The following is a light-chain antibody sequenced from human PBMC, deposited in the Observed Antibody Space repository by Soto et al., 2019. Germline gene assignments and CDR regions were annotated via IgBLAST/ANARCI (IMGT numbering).Light chain of an antibody. CDR2: EVS. J-gene: IGLJ1*01. V-gene: IGLV2-14*03. CDR1: SSDVGGYNY. CDR3: SSYTSTTTMV. Sequence: YALTQPASVCGSPGQSITISCNGTSSDVGGYNYVSWYQQHPGKGPKLMIYEVSNRPSGVSNRFSGSKSGNTATLTISGLQAEDEADYYCSSYTSTTTMVFGTGTKVTVL.